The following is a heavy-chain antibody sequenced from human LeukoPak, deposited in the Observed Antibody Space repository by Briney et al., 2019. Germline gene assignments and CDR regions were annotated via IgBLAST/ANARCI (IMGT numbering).Heavy chain of an antibody. J-gene: IGHJ4*02. D-gene: IGHD4-11*01. CDR1: GGSISNYY. Sequence: SETLSLTCTVSGGSISNYYWSWIRQPPGEGLEWIGYIYYRGSTNYNPSLKSRVTISIDTSKNQFSLNLTSVTAADTAVYYCARGGLGGITAYSNYLFDYWGQGTLVAVSS. CDR3: ARGGLGGITAYSNYLFDY. V-gene: IGHV4-59*08. CDR2: IYYRGST.